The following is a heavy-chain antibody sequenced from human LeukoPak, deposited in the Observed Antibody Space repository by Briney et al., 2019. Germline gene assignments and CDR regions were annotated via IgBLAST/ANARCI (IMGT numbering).Heavy chain of an antibody. V-gene: IGHV1-18*01. CDR1: WYTFTRYG. J-gene: IGHJ4*02. CDR3: AREPLTL. CDR2: ISAYNGNT. Sequence: ASVKVFCKGSWYTFTRYGIRWVRQAPGQGLEWMGWISAYNGNTNYAQKLQGRVTMTTDTSTSTAYMELRSLRSDDTAVYYCAREPLTLWGQGTLVTVSS.